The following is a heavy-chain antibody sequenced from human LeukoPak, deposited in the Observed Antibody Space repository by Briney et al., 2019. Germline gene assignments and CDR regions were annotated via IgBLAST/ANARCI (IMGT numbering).Heavy chain of an antibody. CDR2: IYYSGST. D-gene: IGHD4-11*01. J-gene: IGHJ4*02. CDR1: GGSISSYY. V-gene: IGHV4-59*01. CDR3: ARVEVGNSNYAEGYFDY. Sequence: PSETLSLTCTVSGGSISSYYWSWIRQPPGKGLEWIGYIYYSGSTNYNPSLKSRVTISVDTSKNQFSLKLSSVTAADTAVYYCARVEVGNSNYAEGYFDYWGQGTLVTVSS.